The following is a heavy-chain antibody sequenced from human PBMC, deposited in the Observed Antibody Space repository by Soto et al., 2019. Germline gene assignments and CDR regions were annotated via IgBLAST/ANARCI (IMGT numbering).Heavy chain of an antibody. J-gene: IGHJ3*02. CDR2: INAGNGNT. CDR1: GYTFTSYA. V-gene: IGHV1-3*01. D-gene: IGHD3-22*01. CDR3: ARDSYYYDSSGYYCNAFDI. Sequence: ASVKVSCKASGYTFTSYAMHWVRQAPGQRLEWMGWINAGNGNTKYSQKFQGRVTITRDTSASTAYMELSSLRSEDTAVYYCARDSYYYDSSGYYCNAFDIWGQGTMVTVSS.